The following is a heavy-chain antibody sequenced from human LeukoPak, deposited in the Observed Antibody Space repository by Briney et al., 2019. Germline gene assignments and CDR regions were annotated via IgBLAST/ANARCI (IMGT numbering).Heavy chain of an antibody. J-gene: IGHJ4*02. CDR2: MNPNSGNT. Sequence: ASVKVSCKASGYTFTSYDINWVRQATGQGLEWMGWMNPNSGNTGYAQKFQGRVTITRNTSISTAYMELSGLTSDDTAVYYCARDLSCTSNWEFDFWGRGTLVTVSS. CDR1: GYTFTSYD. V-gene: IGHV1-8*03. D-gene: IGHD1-1*01. CDR3: ARDLSCTSNWEFDF.